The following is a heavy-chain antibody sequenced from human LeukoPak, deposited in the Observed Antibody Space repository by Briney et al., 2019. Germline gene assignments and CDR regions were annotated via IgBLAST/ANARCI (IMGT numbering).Heavy chain of an antibody. CDR3: ARDRPMTYYYYGMDV. J-gene: IGHJ6*02. D-gene: IGHD3-22*01. CDR1: GGSISSGGYS. V-gene: IGHV4-30-2*01. Sequence: SETLSLTCAVSGGSISSGGYSWSWIRQPPGKGLEWIGYIYHSGSTYYNPSLKSRVTISVDRSKNQFSLKLSSVTAADTAVYYCARDRPMTYYYYGMDVWGQGTTVTVSS. CDR2: IYHSGST.